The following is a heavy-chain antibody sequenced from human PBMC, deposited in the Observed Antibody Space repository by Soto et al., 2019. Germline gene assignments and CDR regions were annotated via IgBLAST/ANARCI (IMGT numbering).Heavy chain of an antibody. CDR3: AYGTGWYRHDV. V-gene: IGHV4-4*02. CDR1: GDSISNSRW. Sequence: QVQLQESGPGLVKPSGTLSLTCAVSGDSISNSRWWTWVRQPPGKGLEWIGDIFHSGDTNYNPSLKSGVFIAVDKSQNQFSLKVSSVTAADTAVYYCAYGTGWYRHDVWGQGTLVTVSS. J-gene: IGHJ3*01. D-gene: IGHD6-19*01. CDR2: IFHSGDT.